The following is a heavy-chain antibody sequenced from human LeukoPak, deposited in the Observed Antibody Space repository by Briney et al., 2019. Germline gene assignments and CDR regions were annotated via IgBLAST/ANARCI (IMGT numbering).Heavy chain of an antibody. CDR1: GFTFSSYA. CDR3: AKAPPTNYDILTGYYDRVYYYMDV. V-gene: IGHV3-23*01. CDR2: ISGSGGST. J-gene: IGHJ6*03. Sequence: GGSLRLSCAASGFTFSSYAMSWVRQAPGKGLEWVSAISGSGGSTYYADSVKGRFTISRDNSKNTLYLQMNSLRAEDTAVYYCAKAPPTNYDILTGYYDRVYYYMDVWGKGTTVTVSS. D-gene: IGHD3-9*01.